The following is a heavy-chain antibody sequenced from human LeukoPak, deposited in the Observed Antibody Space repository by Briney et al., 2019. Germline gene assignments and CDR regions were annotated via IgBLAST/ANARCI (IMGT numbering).Heavy chain of an antibody. J-gene: IGHJ4*02. Sequence: PGGSLRLSCAASGFTFSSYEMNWVRQAPGKGLEWVSYTSSSGSSIYYADSVKGRFTISRDNAKNSLYLHMNSLRAEDTAVYYCATYASSWYLDYWGQGTLVTVSS. CDR3: ATYASSWYLDY. CDR1: GFTFSSYE. D-gene: IGHD6-13*01. V-gene: IGHV3-48*03. CDR2: TSSSGSSI.